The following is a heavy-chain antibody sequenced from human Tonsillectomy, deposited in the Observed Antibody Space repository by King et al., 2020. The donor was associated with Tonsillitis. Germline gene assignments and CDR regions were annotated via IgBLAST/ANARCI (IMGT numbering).Heavy chain of an antibody. Sequence: VQLVESGADVKKPGASVKLSCKASGYTFNSFYMYWVRQSPGQGLEWLAIIKPSSSWTNYAQQFQGRDHMTRETSTSTVYMELSRLRSEDTAVYYCARGAKNNDLLTETEGAFDYWGQGTLVTVSS. D-gene: IGHD3-9*01. CDR3: ARGAKNNDLLTETEGAFDY. CDR1: GYTFNSFY. J-gene: IGHJ4*02. V-gene: IGHV1-46*02. CDR2: IKPSSSWT.